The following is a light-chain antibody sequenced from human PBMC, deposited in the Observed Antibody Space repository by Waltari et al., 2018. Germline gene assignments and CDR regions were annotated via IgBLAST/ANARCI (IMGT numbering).Light chain of an antibody. CDR1: QSIRKW. J-gene: IGKJ4*01. V-gene: IGKV1-5*03. Sequence: DIQMTQSPSTLSASVGDRVIFSCRASQSIRKWLAWYQQKPGKAPKLLIYKASTLESGVPSRFSGSGSGTEFTLTISSLQPEDFATYYCQQYNSYSLLSFGGGTKVEIK. CDR3: QQYNSYSLLS. CDR2: KAS.